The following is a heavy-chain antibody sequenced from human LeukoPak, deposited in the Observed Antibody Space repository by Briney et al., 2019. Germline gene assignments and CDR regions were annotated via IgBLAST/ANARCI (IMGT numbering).Heavy chain of an antibody. CDR3: ARDVAVEAGMVSYYYSYCIDC. J-gene: IGHJ6*03. CDR2: IYSGGRK. D-gene: IGHD5-18*01. CDR1: GFSVSSNY. Sequence: GGSLRLSCAASGFSVSSNYMSWVRQAPEKGLGWVSVIYSGGRKDYEDSLKGRLAISRDNSKNTLYLQMHSLRAEDTAVYYCARDVAVEAGMVSYYYSYCIDCWGKGTTVTDSS. V-gene: IGHV3-53*01.